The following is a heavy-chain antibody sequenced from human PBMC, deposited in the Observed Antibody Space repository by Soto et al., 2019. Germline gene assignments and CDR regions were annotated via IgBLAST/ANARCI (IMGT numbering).Heavy chain of an antibody. Sequence: PXETLSLTCAVAGFSISSSNWWSWVRQPPVKGLEWIGEIYHSGSTNYNPSLKSRVTISVDKSKNQFSLKLSSVTAADTAVYYCATLPTPGIAYNFDYWGQEPLVTV. J-gene: IGHJ4*02. CDR3: ATLPTPGIAYNFDY. V-gene: IGHV4-4*02. D-gene: IGHD6-13*01. CDR2: IYHSGST. CDR1: GFSISSSNW.